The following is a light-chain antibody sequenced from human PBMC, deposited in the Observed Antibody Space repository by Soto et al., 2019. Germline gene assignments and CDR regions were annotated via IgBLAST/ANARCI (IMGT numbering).Light chain of an antibody. V-gene: IGLV2-14*01. CDR1: NSDVNY. Sequence: QSVLTQPASVSGAPGQSITISCTGTNSDVNYVSWHQQRPGKAPKLMIYEVINRSSGVSTRFSGSKSGNTASLTISGLQAEDEADYYCSSYTSSSTLYVFGTGTKVTVL. CDR3: SSYTSSSTLYV. CDR2: EVI. J-gene: IGLJ1*01.